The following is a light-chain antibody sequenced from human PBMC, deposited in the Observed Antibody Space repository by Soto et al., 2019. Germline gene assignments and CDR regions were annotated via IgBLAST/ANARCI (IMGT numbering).Light chain of an antibody. Sequence: QSVLTQPPSVSGAPGQRVTISCTGSSSNIGAGYDVHWYQQLPGTAPKRLIYGNSNRPSGVPDRFSGSKSGTSASLAITGLQADDEADYYCQSYDSSLSGSVFGGGTKLTVL. CDR1: SSNIGAGYD. V-gene: IGLV1-40*01. J-gene: IGLJ2*01. CDR3: QSYDSSLSGSV. CDR2: GNS.